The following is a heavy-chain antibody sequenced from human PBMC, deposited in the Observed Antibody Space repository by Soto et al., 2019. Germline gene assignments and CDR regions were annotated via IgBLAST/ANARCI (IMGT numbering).Heavy chain of an antibody. CDR1: GGSISRGGYY. Sequence: QVQLQESGPGPVKPSQTLSLTCTVSGGSISRGGYYWSWIRQHPGKGLEWIGYIYYSGSTYYNPSLKSRVTIAVDTSKNQFSPKLSSVTAADTAVYYCARGRTSSPTPGDYWGQGTLVTVSS. D-gene: IGHD2-2*01. CDR2: IYYSGST. J-gene: IGHJ4*02. CDR3: ARGRTSSPTPGDY. V-gene: IGHV4-31*03.